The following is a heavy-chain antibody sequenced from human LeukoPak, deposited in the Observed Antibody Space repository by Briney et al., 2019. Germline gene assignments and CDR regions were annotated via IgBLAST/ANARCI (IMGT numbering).Heavy chain of an antibody. CDR2: IYNGGST. V-gene: IGHV3-53*01. CDR3: ARGLAYCGGDCYYYFDY. CDR1: GFTVSNNY. J-gene: IGHJ4*02. Sequence: GGSLRLSCAASGFTVSNNYMSWVRQAPGKGLEWVSIIYNGGSTYYADSVKGRFTISRDNAKNTLYLQMNSLRAEDTAVYYCARGLAYCGGDCYYYFDYWGQGTLVTVSS. D-gene: IGHD2-21*02.